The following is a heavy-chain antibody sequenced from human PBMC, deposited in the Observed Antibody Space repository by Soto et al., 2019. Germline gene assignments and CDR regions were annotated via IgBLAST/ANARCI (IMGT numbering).Heavy chain of an antibody. CDR3: GILTGYYLFDY. D-gene: IGHD3-9*01. CDR2: INSDGSST. CDR1: GFTFSSYL. J-gene: IGHJ4*01. Sequence: PGGSLRLSYAASGFTFSSYLMHWVRQAPGKGLVWVSRINSDGSSTSYADSVKGRFTISRDTAKNTLYLQMNSQRAEDSAVYYCGILTGYYLFDYWGQGTLVTVSS. V-gene: IGHV3-74*01.